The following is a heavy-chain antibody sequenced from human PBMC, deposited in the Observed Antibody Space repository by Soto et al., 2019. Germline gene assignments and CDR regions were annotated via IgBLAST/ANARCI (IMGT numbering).Heavy chain of an antibody. D-gene: IGHD6-6*01. CDR3: ARHSIADTSHFDY. Sequence: VSLKTSCYSSRYNFTSYWIGGVGQVPGKGLEWMGIIYRGDSYTRYSPSFQGKVTISADKSISNAYLQWSSLKASDNAMYYCARHSIADTSHFDYWGQGTLVTVSS. J-gene: IGHJ4*02. V-gene: IGHV5-51*01. CDR1: RYNFTSYW. CDR2: IYRGDSYT.